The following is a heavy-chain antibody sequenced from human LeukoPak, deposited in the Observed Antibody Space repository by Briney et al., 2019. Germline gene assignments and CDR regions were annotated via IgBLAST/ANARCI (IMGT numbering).Heavy chain of an antibody. J-gene: IGHJ4*02. CDR3: ARESTVSYDY. D-gene: IGHD4-17*01. Sequence: PGGSLRLSCAASGFTFSIYGMHWVRQAPGKGLERVAVIWYDGSNKYYADSVKGRFTISRDNSKNTLYLQMNSLRAEDTAVYYCARESTVSYDYWGQGTLVTVSS. V-gene: IGHV3-33*01. CDR2: IWYDGSNK. CDR1: GFTFSIYG.